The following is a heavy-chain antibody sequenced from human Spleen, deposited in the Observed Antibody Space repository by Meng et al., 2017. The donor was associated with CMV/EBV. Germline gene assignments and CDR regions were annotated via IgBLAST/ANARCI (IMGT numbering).Heavy chain of an antibody. J-gene: IGHJ2*01. CDR1: AYTFTGYY. Sequence: ASVKVSCKASAYTFTGYYIFWVRQAPGQGLEWMGWINPNSGDTNYAQKFLGRVTMTRDTSISTAYMELTSLGSDDTAVYYCARDPSGVWSGRPYWYFGLWGRGTLVTVSS. D-gene: IGHD3-3*01. CDR3: ARDPSGVWSGRPYWYFGL. CDR2: INPNSGDT. V-gene: IGHV1-2*02.